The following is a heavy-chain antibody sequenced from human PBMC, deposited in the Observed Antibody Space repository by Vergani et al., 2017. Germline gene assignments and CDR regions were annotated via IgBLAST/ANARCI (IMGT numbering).Heavy chain of an antibody. Sequence: EVHLVESGGDLVEPGRSLRLSCAASGFIFDDYAMHWVRQVPGKGLEWVSGISWNSKSEAYADSVKGRFAIARDNAKNSLYLQMYSLRPEDTAVYYCARDPLDENWNDLRVRRGFDFWGQGTQVRVSS. V-gene: IGHV3-9*01. CDR3: ARDPLDENWNDLRVRRGFDF. CDR2: ISWNSKSE. CDR1: GFIFDDYA. D-gene: IGHD1-1*01. J-gene: IGHJ4*02.